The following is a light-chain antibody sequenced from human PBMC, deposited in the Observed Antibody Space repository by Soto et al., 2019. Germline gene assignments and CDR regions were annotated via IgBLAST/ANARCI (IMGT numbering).Light chain of an antibody. J-gene: IGLJ3*02. CDR3: AAWDDGLNGWV. CDR1: SSNIGINT. V-gene: IGLV1-44*01. Sequence: QSVLTQPPSASGTPGQRVTISCSGSSSNIGINTVNWYQQLPGTAPKLLIYGTNQRPSGVPDRFSGSKSGTSGSLAISGLQSEDEAHYYCAAWDDGLNGWVFGGGTKVTVL. CDR2: GTN.